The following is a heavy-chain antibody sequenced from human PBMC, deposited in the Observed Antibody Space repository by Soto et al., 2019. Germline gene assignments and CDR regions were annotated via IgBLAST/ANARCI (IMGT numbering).Heavy chain of an antibody. Sequence: SETLSLTCAVSGGSISSGVYSWAWIRQPPGQALEYIGYIYKSATTYYNPSFESRVAISLDTSKSQFSLNVTSVTATDTAVYFCARGRYCLTGRCFPNWFDSWGQGTLVTVSS. V-gene: IGHV4-30-4*01. CDR2: IYKSATT. CDR1: GGSISSGVYS. CDR3: ARGRYCLTGRCFPNWFDS. J-gene: IGHJ5*01. D-gene: IGHD2-15*01.